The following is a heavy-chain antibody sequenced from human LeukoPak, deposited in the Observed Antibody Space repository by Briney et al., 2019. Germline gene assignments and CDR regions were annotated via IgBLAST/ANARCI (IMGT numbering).Heavy chain of an antibody. D-gene: IGHD6-6*01. Sequence: GGSLRLSCAASGFTFSNYWMNWVRQAPGKRLVWVSRISGDGSVTNYADSVQGRFTISRDNAKNILYLQINSLRSEDTAVYYCARYSSSSGGASYYLDYWGHGTLVTVSS. CDR2: ISGDGSVT. CDR3: ARYSSSSGGASYYLDY. CDR1: GFTFSNYW. J-gene: IGHJ4*01. V-gene: IGHV3-74*01.